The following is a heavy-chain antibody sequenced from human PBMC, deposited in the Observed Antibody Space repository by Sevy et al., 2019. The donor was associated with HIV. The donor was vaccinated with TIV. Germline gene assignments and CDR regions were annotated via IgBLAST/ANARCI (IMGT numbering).Heavy chain of an antibody. CDR1: GYSFTSYW. J-gene: IGHJ4*02. D-gene: IGHD2-21*01. CDR3: ARRLAAYCGGDCYSGDFDY. CDR2: IYPGDSDT. Sequence: GESLKISCKGSGYSFTSYWIGWVRQMPGKGLEWMGIIYPGDSDTRYSPSFQGQVTISADKSISGAYLQWSSLKASDTAMYYCARRLAAYCGGDCYSGDFDYWGQGTLVTVSS. V-gene: IGHV5-51*01.